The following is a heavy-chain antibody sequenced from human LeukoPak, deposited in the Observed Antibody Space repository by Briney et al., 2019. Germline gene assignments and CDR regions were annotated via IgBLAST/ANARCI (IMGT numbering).Heavy chain of an antibody. J-gene: IGHJ4*02. D-gene: IGHD1/OR15-1a*01. CDR3: AKPGNDIKTSRLPPHY. Sequence: GGSLRLSCAASGFTFSSYAMSWVRQAPGEGLEWVSVISGSGGSTYYADSVKGRFTISRDNSKNTLYLQMSSLRADDTAVYYCAKPGNDIKTSRLPPHYWGQGTLVTVSS. CDR1: GFTFSSYA. V-gene: IGHV3-23*01. CDR2: ISGSGGST.